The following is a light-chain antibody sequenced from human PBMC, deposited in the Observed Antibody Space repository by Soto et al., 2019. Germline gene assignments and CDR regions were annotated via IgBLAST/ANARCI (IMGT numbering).Light chain of an antibody. J-gene: IGLJ1*01. Sequence: QSALTQPASVAGSPGQSITISCAGTSSDVGGYDFVSWYQHHPGRAPKLLIYEVSGQPSGVSYRFSGSKSGNTASLIISGPQAEDEAYYYCSSYGSSGTSVFGTGTKVTVL. CDR3: SSYGSSGTSV. V-gene: IGLV2-14*01. CDR1: SSDVGGYDF. CDR2: EVS.